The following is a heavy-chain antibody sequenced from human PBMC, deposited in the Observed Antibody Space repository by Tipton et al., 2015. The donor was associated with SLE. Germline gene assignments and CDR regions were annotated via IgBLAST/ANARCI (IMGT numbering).Heavy chain of an antibody. CDR2: ISGSGGST. Sequence: SLRLSCAASGFTFSTYAMSWVRQAPGKGLEWVSIISGSGGSTYYADSVKGRVTTSRDNSKNILYLQINSLRAEDTAVYYCAKSKELPDWYFDLWGRGTLVTVSS. D-gene: IGHD1-26*01. J-gene: IGHJ2*01. CDR1: GFTFSTYA. CDR3: AKSKELPDWYFDL. V-gene: IGHV3-23*01.